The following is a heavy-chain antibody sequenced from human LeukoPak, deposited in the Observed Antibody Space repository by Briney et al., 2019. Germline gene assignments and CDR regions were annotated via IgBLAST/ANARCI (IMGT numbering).Heavy chain of an antibody. Sequence: SVKVSCKASGFTFTSSAMQWVRQARGQRLEWIGWIVVGSGNTTYAQKFHERVTITRDMSTSTAYMQLSGLRSEDTSVYYCARGRLSSSWYGYWGQGTLVTVSS. J-gene: IGHJ4*02. CDR1: GFTFTSSA. CDR3: ARGRLSSSWYGY. CDR2: IVVGSGNT. V-gene: IGHV1-58*02. D-gene: IGHD6-13*01.